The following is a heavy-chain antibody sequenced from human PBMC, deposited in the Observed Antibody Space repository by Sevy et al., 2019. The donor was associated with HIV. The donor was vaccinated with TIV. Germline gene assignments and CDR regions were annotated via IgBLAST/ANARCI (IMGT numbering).Heavy chain of an antibody. CDR3: ARGLNYDFWSGALTYYYYYGIDV. V-gene: IGHV1-8*01. Sequence: ASLKVSCKASGYTFTSYDINWVRQATGQGLEWMGWMNPNSGNTGYAQKFQGRVTMTRNTSISTAYMELSSLRSEDTAVYYCARGLNYDFWSGALTYYYYYGIDVWGQGTTVTVSS. D-gene: IGHD3-3*01. CDR1: GYTFTSYD. J-gene: IGHJ6*02. CDR2: MNPNSGNT.